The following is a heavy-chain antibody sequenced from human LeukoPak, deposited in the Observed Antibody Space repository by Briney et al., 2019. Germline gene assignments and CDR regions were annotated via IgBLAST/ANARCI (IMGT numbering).Heavy chain of an antibody. CDR2: IYHSGST. CDR3: ARAHRTSRRYDFWSGHHNWFDP. V-gene: IGHV4-30-2*01. D-gene: IGHD3-3*01. CDR1: GGSISSGGYY. J-gene: IGHJ5*02. Sequence: SETLSLTCTVSGGSISSGGYYWSWIRQPPGKGLEWIGYIYHSGSTYYNPSLKSRVTISVDRSKNQFSLKLSSVTAADAAVYYCARAHRTSRRYDFWSGHHNWFDPWGQGTLVTVSS.